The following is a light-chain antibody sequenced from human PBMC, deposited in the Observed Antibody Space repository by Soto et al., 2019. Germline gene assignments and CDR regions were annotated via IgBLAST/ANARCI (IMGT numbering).Light chain of an antibody. CDR2: ETT. V-gene: IGLV1-51*02. CDR1: SSNIGNDY. CDR3: GTWDSSLSAGV. J-gene: IGLJ3*02. Sequence: QSVLTQPPSVSAAPGQTVTISCSGSSSNIGNDYVSWYQQLPGTAPKLLIYETTKRPSGIPDRFSGSKSGTSATLGITGLQTGDEADYYCGTWDSSLSAGVFGGGTKLTVL.